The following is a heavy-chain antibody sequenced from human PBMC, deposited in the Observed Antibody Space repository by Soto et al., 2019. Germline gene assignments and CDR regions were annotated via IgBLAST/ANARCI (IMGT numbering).Heavy chain of an antibody. CDR2: IYYSGST. D-gene: IGHD4-17*01. CDR1: GGSISSSSYY. J-gene: IGHJ4*02. CDR3: ARQSDDYGDYVEDY. V-gene: IGHV4-39*01. Sequence: SETLSLTCTVSGGSISSSSYYWGWIRQPPGKGLEWIGSIYYSGSTYYNPSLKSRVTISVDTSKNQFSLKLSSVTAADTAVYYCARQSDDYGDYVEDYWGQGTLVTVSS.